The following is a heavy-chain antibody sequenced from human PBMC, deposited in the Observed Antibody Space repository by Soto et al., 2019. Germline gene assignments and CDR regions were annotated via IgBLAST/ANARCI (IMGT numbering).Heavy chain of an antibody. V-gene: IGHV1-18*01. D-gene: IGHD3-3*02. CDR1: GYTFTSYG. CDR2: ISAYNGNT. Sequence: ASVKVSCKASGYTFTSYGISWVRQAPGQGLEWMGWISAYNGNTNYAQKLRGRVTMTTDTSTSTAYMELRSLRSDDTAVYYCARHFWGGPNEPSFDYWGQGTLVTVSS. CDR3: ARHFWGGPNEPSFDY. J-gene: IGHJ4*02.